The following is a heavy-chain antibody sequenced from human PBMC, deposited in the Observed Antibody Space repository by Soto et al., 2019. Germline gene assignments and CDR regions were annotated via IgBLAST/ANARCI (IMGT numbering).Heavy chain of an antibody. J-gene: IGHJ6*02. V-gene: IGHV3-23*01. D-gene: IGHD2-15*01. CDR2: ISGSGGST. CDR1: GFTFSSYA. Sequence: GGSLRLSCAASGFTFSSYAMSWVRQAPGKGLEWVSVISGSGGSTYYADSVKGRFTISRDNSKNTLYLQMDSLRAEDTAVYYCAKDGFVVVVAAPVDHFYYGMDVWGQGTTVTVSS. CDR3: AKDGFVVVVAAPVDHFYYGMDV.